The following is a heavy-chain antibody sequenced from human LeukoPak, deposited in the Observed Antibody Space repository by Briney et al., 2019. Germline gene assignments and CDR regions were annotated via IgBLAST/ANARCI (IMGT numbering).Heavy chain of an antibody. CDR2: ISSSSSYI. CDR3: ARDGYNYFDY. D-gene: IGHD5-24*01. V-gene: IGHV3-21*01. CDR1: GFTFSSYG. Sequence: GRSLRLSCAASGFTFSSYGMHWVRQAPGKGLEWVSSISSSSSYIYYADSVKGRFTISRDNAKNSLYLQMNSLRAEDTAVYYCARDGYNYFDYWGQGTLVTVSS. J-gene: IGHJ4*02.